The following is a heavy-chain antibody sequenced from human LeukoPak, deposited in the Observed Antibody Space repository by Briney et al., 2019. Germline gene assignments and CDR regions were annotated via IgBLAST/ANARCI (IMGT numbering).Heavy chain of an antibody. J-gene: IGHJ4*02. CDR2: INLNSGGT. D-gene: IGHD3-3*01. CDR1: GYTFTGYF. CDR3: ARDLSSTSNLEFDF. Sequence: GASVKVSCKASGYTFTGYFMHWVRQAPGQGLEWMGRINLNSGGTYYAQNFQGTVTMTRDTSISTAYVELSRLTSDDTAMYYCARDLSSTSNLEFDFWGQGTLVTVSS. V-gene: IGHV1-2*06.